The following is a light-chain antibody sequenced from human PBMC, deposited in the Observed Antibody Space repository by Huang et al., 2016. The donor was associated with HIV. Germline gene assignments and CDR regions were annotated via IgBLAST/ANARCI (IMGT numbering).Light chain of an antibody. Sequence: ETVMTQSPATLSASPGERAALPGRASQSVKNNLAWYQQQPGQAPRLLIYGASTRATAIAARFSGSGSGTEFTLTISSLQAEDFAVYYCQQYNDWPPYTFGQGTKLEFK. CDR1: QSVKNN. CDR3: QQYNDWPPYT. J-gene: IGKJ2*01. CDR2: GAS. V-gene: IGKV3-15*01.